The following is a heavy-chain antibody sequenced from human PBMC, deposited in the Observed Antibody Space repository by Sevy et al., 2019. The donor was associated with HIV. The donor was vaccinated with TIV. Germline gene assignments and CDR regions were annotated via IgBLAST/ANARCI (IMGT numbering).Heavy chain of an antibody. Sequence: GGSLRLSCAASGFTFSSYAMHWVRQAPGKGLEWVAVISYDGCNKYYADSVKGRFTISRDNSKNTLYLEMNSLRTEDTAVYYCARDQGAVVIVAATLFEYWGQGTLVTVSS. CDR1: GFTFSSYA. V-gene: IGHV3-30*04. D-gene: IGHD2-15*01. CDR3: ARDQGAVVIVAATLFEY. CDR2: ISYDGCNK. J-gene: IGHJ4*02.